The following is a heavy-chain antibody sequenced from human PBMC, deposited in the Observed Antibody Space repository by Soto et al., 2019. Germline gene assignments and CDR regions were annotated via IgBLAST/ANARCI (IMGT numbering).Heavy chain of an antibody. CDR2: TYYSGST. Sequence: PSETLSLTCTVSGGSISSYYWSWIRQPPGKGLEWIGYTYYSGSTNYNPSLKSRVTISVDTSKNQFSLKLSSVTAADTAVYYCARRYCSGGSCYIALWGQGTLVTVSS. CDR3: ARRYCSGGSCYIAL. D-gene: IGHD2-15*01. V-gene: IGHV4-59*08. J-gene: IGHJ4*02. CDR1: GGSISSYY.